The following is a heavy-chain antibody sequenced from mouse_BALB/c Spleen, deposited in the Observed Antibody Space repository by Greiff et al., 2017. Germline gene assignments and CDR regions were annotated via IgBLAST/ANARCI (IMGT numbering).Heavy chain of an antibody. CDR2: INPSSGYT. CDR1: GYTFTSYT. CDR3: ARWGYDGYYFDY. V-gene: IGHV1-4*01. J-gene: IGHJ2*01. Sequence: VKLQESGAELARPGASVKMSCKASGYTFTSYTMHWVKQRPGQGLEWIGYINPSSGYTNYNQKFKDKATLTADKSSSTAYMQLSSLTSEDSAVYYCARWGYDGYYFDYGGQGTTLTVSS. D-gene: IGHD2-3*01.